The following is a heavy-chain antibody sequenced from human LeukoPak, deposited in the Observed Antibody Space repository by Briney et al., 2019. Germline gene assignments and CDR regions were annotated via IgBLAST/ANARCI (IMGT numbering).Heavy chain of an antibody. Sequence: SVKVSCKASGGTFSSYAISWVRQAPGQGLEWMGRIIPILGIANYAQKFQGRVTITADKSTSTAYMELSSLRSDDTAVYYCARDSAAAGTIYWGQGTLVTVSS. J-gene: IGHJ4*02. CDR1: GGTFSSYA. V-gene: IGHV1-69*04. CDR2: IIPILGIA. D-gene: IGHD6-13*01. CDR3: ARDSAAAGTIY.